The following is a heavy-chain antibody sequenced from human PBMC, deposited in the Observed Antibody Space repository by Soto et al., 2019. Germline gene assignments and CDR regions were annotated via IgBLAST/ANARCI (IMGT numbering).Heavy chain of an antibody. CDR1: GGTFSSYT. CDR3: ATRNSSDYYYYYMDV. CDR2: IIPILGIA. Sequence: SVKVSCKASGGTFSSYTISWVRQAPGQGLEWMGRIIPILGIANYAQKFQGRVTMTEDTSTDTAYMELSSLRSEDTAVYYCATRNSSDYYYYYMDVWGKGTTVTVSS. V-gene: IGHV1-69*02. D-gene: IGHD6-25*01. J-gene: IGHJ6*03.